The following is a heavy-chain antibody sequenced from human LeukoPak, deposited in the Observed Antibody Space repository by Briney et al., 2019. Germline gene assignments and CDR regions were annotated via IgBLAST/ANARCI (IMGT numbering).Heavy chain of an antibody. V-gene: IGHV4-4*07. Sequence: SETLSLTCTVSGDSINNFYWSWIRQPAGKGLEWIGRVYSSGSTDYNPSLKSRVSMSVDTSRNQFSLKLSSVTAADTAVYYCARDIYGSGRDAFDIWGQGTMVTVSS. J-gene: IGHJ3*02. CDR3: ARDIYGSGRDAFDI. CDR2: VYSSGST. D-gene: IGHD3-10*01. CDR1: GDSINNFY.